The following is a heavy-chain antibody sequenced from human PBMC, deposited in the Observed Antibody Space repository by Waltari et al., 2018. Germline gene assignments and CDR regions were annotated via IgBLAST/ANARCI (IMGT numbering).Heavy chain of an antibody. CDR2: IYYSGST. D-gene: IGHD2-2*01. V-gene: IGHV4-31*03. CDR3: ARNMPGENRIDY. J-gene: IGHJ4*02. Sequence: QVQLQESGPGLVKPSQTLSLTCTVSGGPISSGGYYWSWIRQHPGKGLEWIGYIYYSGSTYYNPSLKSRVTISVDTSKNQFSLKLSSVTAADTAVYYCARNMPGENRIDYWGQGTLVTVSS. CDR1: GGPISSGGYY.